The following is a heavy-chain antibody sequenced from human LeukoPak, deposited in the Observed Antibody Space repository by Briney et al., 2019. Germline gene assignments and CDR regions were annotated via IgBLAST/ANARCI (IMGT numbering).Heavy chain of an antibody. CDR1: GFTFSNYW. Sequence: PGGSLRLSCAASGFTFSNYWIHWVRQAPGKGLVWVSRFNGDSVSTTYADSVKGRFTISSDNAKNTLYLQMNSLRAEDTAVYYCARGTGTTFDYWGQGTLVTVSS. CDR2: FNGDSVST. V-gene: IGHV3-74*01. J-gene: IGHJ4*02. CDR3: ARGTGTTFDY. D-gene: IGHD1-1*01.